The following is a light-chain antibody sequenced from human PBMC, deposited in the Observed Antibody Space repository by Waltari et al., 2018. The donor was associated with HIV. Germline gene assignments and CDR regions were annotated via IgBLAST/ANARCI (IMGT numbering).Light chain of an antibody. CDR1: NSDIGGYNY. CDR2: EVN. Sequence: QSALTQPPSASGSPGQSVTISFTGTNSDIGGYNYVSWYQQHPGKAPKLVISEVNKRPSGVPDRFSGSKSGTTASLTVSGLQAEDEADYYCSSYADRNGFYVVFGGGTRLTVL. CDR3: SSYADRNGFYVV. V-gene: IGLV2-8*01. J-gene: IGLJ2*01.